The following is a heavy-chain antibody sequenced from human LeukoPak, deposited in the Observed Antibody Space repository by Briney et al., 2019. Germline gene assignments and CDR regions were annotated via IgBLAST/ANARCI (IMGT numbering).Heavy chain of an antibody. CDR3: ARAFSLYSYGPW. D-gene: IGHD5-18*01. CDR2: ISSSSSYI. J-gene: IGHJ4*02. Sequence: GGSLRLSCAASGLTFSSYSMNWVRQSPGKGLEWVSSISSSSSYIYYADSVKGRFTISRDNAKNSLYLQTNSLRGEDTAVDACARAFSLYSYGPWWGEGTLVTVSS. CDR1: GLTFSSYS. V-gene: IGHV3-21*01.